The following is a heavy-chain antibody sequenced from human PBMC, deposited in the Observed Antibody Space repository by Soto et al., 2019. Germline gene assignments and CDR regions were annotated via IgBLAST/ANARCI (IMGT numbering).Heavy chain of an antibody. D-gene: IGHD4-17*01. Sequence: QVELVQSGAEVKKPGASVTVSCNFSGYIFTNFAINWVRQAPGQGLEWMGWVSGYNGNTNYARKLQGRVTMTTDTSTSTAYIHLTSLRSDDTAIYFCAIVRGVRGYHYVEPFDYWGQGTLVTVSS. V-gene: IGHV1-18*04. J-gene: IGHJ4*02. CDR1: GYIFTNFA. CDR3: AIVRGVRGYHYVEPFDY. CDR2: VSGYNGNT.